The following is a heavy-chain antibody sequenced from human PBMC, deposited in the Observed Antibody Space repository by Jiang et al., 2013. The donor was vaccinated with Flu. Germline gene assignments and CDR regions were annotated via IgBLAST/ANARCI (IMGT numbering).Heavy chain of an antibody. CDR3: ASRGLTGRSAVAPDDAFDI. J-gene: IGHJ3*02. D-gene: IGHD3-10*01. CDR2: INPSGGST. V-gene: IGHV1-46*01. CDR1: GYTFTSYY. Sequence: KASGYTFTSYYMHWVRQAPGQGLEWMGIINPSGGSTSYAQKFQGRVTMTRDTSTSTVYMELSSLRSEDTAVYYCASRGLTGRSAVAPDDAFDIWGQGTMVTVSS.